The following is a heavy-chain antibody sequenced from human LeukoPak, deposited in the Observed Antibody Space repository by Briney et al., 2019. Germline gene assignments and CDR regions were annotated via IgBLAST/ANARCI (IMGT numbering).Heavy chain of an antibody. J-gene: IGHJ6*02. Sequence: PSETLSLTCAVYGGSFSGYYWRWIRQPPGKGLEWIGEINHSGSTNYNPSLKSRVTTSVDTSKNQFSLKLSSVTAADTAVYYCARGHRITIFGVVYYYYYYGMDVWGQGTTVTVSS. D-gene: IGHD3-3*01. V-gene: IGHV4-34*01. CDR3: ARGHRITIFGVVYYYYYYGMDV. CDR2: INHSGST. CDR1: GGSFSGYY.